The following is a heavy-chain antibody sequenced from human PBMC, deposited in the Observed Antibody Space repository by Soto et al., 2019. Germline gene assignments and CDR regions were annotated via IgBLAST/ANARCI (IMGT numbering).Heavy chain of an antibody. CDR2: IDWEDDK. CDR3: ARLRGGTSGYNFDF. V-gene: IGHV2-70*01. D-gene: IGHD3-22*01. Sequence: SCPTLVNPTQALTLTCTFSGFSLSTVSMCXGWIRQTPGKALEWLALIDWEDDKFYSTSLKTRLTISKDTSKNQVVLTMTNMDPADSATYYCARLRGGTSGYNFDFWGQGTLVTVSS. J-gene: IGHJ4*02. CDR1: GFSLSTVSMC.